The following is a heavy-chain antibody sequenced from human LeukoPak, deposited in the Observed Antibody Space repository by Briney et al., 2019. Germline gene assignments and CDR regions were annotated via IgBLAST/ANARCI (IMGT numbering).Heavy chain of an antibody. D-gene: IGHD1-26*01. CDR1: GFTFGSYW. CDR2: IYSDGSST. CDR3: ARRELVGPRTYGMDV. Sequence: GGSLRLSCAASGFTFGSYWMHWVRHAPGKGLVWVSHIYSDGSSTSYADSVEGRFTISRDNAKNTLYLQMNSLRAEDTAVYYCARRELVGPRTYGMDVWGQGTTVTVSS. V-gene: IGHV3-74*01. J-gene: IGHJ6*02.